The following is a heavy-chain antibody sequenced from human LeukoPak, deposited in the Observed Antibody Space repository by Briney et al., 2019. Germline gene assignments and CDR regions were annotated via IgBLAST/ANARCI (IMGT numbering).Heavy chain of an antibody. D-gene: IGHD3-22*01. J-gene: IGHJ3*02. CDR2: IIPIFGTA. Sequence: GASVKVSCKASGGTLSSYAISWVRQAPGQGLEWMGGIIPIFGTANYAQKFQGRVTITADESTSTAYMELSSLRSEDTAVYYCARGYYYDSSGYYGLDAFDIWGQGTMVTVSS. V-gene: IGHV1-69*13. CDR1: GGTLSSYA. CDR3: ARGYYYDSSGYYGLDAFDI.